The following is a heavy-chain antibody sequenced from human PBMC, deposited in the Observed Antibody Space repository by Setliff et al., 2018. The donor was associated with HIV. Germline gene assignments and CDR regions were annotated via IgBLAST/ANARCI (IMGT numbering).Heavy chain of an antibody. CDR2: IKQDGSER. CDR3: ARAAAYFNFWTGYHPHAFDI. V-gene: IGHV3-7*01. J-gene: IGHJ3*02. D-gene: IGHD3-3*01. Sequence: GSLRLSCAASGFTVSGYWMSWVRQAPGKGLEWVANIKQDGSERYYADSVKGRFTISRDNTNNSLYLHMNSLRAEDTAVYYCARAAAYFNFWTGYHPHAFDIWGQGTMVTVSS. CDR1: GFTVSGYW.